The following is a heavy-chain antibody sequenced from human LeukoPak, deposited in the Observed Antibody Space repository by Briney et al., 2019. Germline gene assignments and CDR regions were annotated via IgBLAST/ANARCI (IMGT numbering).Heavy chain of an antibody. J-gene: IGHJ3*02. D-gene: IGHD6-13*01. Sequence: ASVKVSCKASGYTFTSHGISWVRQAPGQGLEWMGWISSYNGNTNYAQKLQGRVTMTTDTSTSTAYMELRSLRSDDTAVYYCADTSPGIAAAGRDAFDIWGQGTMLTVSS. V-gene: IGHV1-18*01. CDR3: ADTSPGIAAAGRDAFDI. CDR1: GYTFTSHG. CDR2: ISSYNGNT.